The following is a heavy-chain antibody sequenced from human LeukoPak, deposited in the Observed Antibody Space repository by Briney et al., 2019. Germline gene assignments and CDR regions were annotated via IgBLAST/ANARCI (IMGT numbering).Heavy chain of an antibody. V-gene: IGHV4-39*01. Sequence: NSSETLSLTCTVSGGSISSSSYYWGWIRQPPGKGLEWIGSIYYSGSTYYNPSLKSRVTISVDTSKNQFSLKLSSVTAADTAVYYCARRRDGYNYYRDAFDIWGQGTMITVSS. D-gene: IGHD5-24*01. CDR2: IYYSGST. CDR1: GGSISSSSYY. CDR3: ARRRDGYNYYRDAFDI. J-gene: IGHJ3*02.